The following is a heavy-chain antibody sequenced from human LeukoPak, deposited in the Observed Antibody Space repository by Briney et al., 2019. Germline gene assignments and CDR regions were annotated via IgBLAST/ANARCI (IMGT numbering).Heavy chain of an antibody. J-gene: IGHJ4*02. CDR1: GGSISSSSYY. CDR2: IYYSGST. D-gene: IGHD5-18*01. V-gene: IGHV4-39*07. CDR3: ARAPEDTAMAYFDY. Sequence: PSETLSLTCTVSGGSISSSSYYWGWIRQPPGKGLEWIGSIYYSGSTYYNPSLKSRVTISVDTSKNQFSLKLSSVTAADTAVYYCARAPEDTAMAYFDYWGQGTLVTVSS.